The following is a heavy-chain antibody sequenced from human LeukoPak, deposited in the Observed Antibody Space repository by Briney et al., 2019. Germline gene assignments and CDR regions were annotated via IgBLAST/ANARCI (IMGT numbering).Heavy chain of an antibody. D-gene: IGHD2-2*02. CDR1: GFTFSRYS. Sequence: AGGSLRLSCAASGFTFSRYSMNWVRQAPGKGLEWVSSISSSSSYIYYADSVKGRFTISRDNAKNSLYLQMNSLRAEDTAVYYCARVYCSSTSCYRGIDYWGQGTLVTVSS. CDR3: ARVYCSSTSCYRGIDY. J-gene: IGHJ4*02. V-gene: IGHV3-21*01. CDR2: ISSSSSYI.